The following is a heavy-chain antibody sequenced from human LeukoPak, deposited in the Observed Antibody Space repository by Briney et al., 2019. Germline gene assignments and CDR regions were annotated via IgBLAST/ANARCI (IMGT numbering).Heavy chain of an antibody. D-gene: IGHD1-14*01. J-gene: IGHJ4*02. CDR1: GSTFTSYS. CDR2: ISSSSSTK. Sequence: TGGSLRLSCAASGSTFTSYSMNWVRQAPGKGLEWVSYISSSSSTKYYAASVKGRFTISRDNAKNSLYLQMNSLRAEDTAVYYCATLTEGHFDYWGQGTLVTVSS. V-gene: IGHV3-48*01. CDR3: ATLTEGHFDY.